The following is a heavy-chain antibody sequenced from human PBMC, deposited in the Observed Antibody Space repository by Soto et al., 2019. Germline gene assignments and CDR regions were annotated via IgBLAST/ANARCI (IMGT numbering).Heavy chain of an antibody. J-gene: IGHJ4*02. D-gene: IGHD6-6*01. Sequence: SETLSLTCTVSGGSISSSSYYWGWIRQPPGKGLEWIGEINHSGSTNYNPSLKSRATISVDTSKNQFSLQVSSVTAADTAVYYCARAGGIAARPFDYWGQGTLATVSS. CDR3: ARAGGIAARPFDY. CDR1: GGSISSSSYY. CDR2: INHSGST. V-gene: IGHV4-39*07.